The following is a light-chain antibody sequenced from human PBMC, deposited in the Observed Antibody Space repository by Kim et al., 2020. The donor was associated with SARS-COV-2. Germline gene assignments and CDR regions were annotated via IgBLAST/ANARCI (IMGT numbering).Light chain of an antibody. CDR1: KLEDKY. V-gene: IGLV3-1*01. Sequence: SVSPGQTASITCSGDKLEDKYVCWYQRKAGQSPVLLIYQDTKWPSGIPERFSGSNSGNTATLTISGTQAMDEADYYCQTWDSSSVIFGGGTQLTVL. J-gene: IGLJ2*01. CDR2: QDT. CDR3: QTWDSSSVI.